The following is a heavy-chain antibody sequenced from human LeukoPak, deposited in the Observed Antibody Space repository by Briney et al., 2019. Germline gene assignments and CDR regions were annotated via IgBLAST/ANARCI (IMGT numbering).Heavy chain of an antibody. CDR3: AREVMVVAATTFWYFDL. J-gene: IGHJ2*01. CDR1: GFTFSSYS. V-gene: IGHV3-21*01. CDR2: ISSSSSYI. D-gene: IGHD2-15*01. Sequence: GGSLRLSCAASGFTFSSYSMNWVRQAPGKGLEWVSSISSSSSYIYYADSVKGRFTISRDNAKNSLFLQMNSLRAEDTAVYYCAREVMVVAATTFWYFDLWGRGTLVTVSS.